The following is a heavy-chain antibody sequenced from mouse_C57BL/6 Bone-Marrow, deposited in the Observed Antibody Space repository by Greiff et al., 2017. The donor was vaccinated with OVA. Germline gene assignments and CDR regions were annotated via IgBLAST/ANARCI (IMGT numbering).Heavy chain of an antibody. CDR3: ARAFITTVVRYFDV. CDR1: GYTFTDYY. J-gene: IGHJ1*03. D-gene: IGHD1-1*01. Sequence: VQLQQSGPELVKPGASVKISCKASGYTFTDYYMNWVKQSHGKSLEWIGDINPNNGGTSYNQKFKGKATLTVDKSSSTAYMELRSLTSEDSAVYYCARAFITTVVRYFDVWGTGTTVTVSS. V-gene: IGHV1-26*01. CDR2: INPNNGGT.